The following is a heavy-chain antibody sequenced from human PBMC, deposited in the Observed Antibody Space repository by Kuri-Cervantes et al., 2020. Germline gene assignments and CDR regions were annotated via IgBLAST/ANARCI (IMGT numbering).Heavy chain of an antibody. Sequence: ASVKVSCKASGYTFTSYGISWVRQAPGQGLEWMGWISAYNGDTNYAQKFQGRVTMTRNTSISTAYMELSSLRSEDTAVYYCARAKYSSGHDYWGQGTLVTVSS. CDR2: ISAYNGDT. V-gene: IGHV1-18*01. CDR1: GYTFTSYG. D-gene: IGHD6-19*01. J-gene: IGHJ4*02. CDR3: ARAKYSSGHDY.